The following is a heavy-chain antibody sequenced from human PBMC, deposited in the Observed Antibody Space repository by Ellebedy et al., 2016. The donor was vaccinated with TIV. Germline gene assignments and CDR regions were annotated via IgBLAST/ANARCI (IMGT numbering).Heavy chain of an antibody. CDR1: GGSISSGGYY. Sequence: MPSETLSLTCTVSGGSISSGGYYWSWIRQHPGKGLEWIGYIYYSGSTYYNPSLKSRVTISVDTSKNQFSLKLSSVTAADTAVYYCARVPAVRGDNYYYYGMDVWGQGTTVSVSS. V-gene: IGHV4-31*03. D-gene: IGHD2-2*01. CDR2: IYYSGST. CDR3: ARVPAVRGDNYYYYGMDV. J-gene: IGHJ6*02.